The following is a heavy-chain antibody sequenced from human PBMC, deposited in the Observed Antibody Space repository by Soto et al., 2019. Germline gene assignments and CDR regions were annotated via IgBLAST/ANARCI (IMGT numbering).Heavy chain of an antibody. V-gene: IGHV1-18*01. J-gene: IGHJ6*02. D-gene: IGHD3-22*01. CDR3: ARGGYYDSSGSRNYHYYGMDV. Sequence: QAQLVQSGAEVKKPGASVRVSCKASGYTFNSYGIRWVRQAPGQGLEWLGWISPYNDDTKYAQRLQGRVTMSTDTSSITAYMHLRSLRSDDTAVYVCARGGYYDSSGSRNYHYYGMDVWGQGTTVTVSS. CDR2: ISPYNDDT. CDR1: GYTFNSYG.